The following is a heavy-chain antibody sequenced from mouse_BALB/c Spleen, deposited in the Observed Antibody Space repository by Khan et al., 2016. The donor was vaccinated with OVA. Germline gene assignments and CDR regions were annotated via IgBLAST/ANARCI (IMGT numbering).Heavy chain of an antibody. CDR1: GYTFTDYV. Sequence: QVQLQQSGPELVKPGASVKMSCKVSGYTFTDYVITWVKQRTGQGLEWLGEIYRGSGSTYYNEKFKGKATLTADKSSNTVNMQLSSLTSEDSAVYFCARSYDGSWFAYWGQGTLVTVSA. V-gene: IGHV1-77*01. J-gene: IGHJ3*01. CDR2: IYRGSGST. D-gene: IGHD1-1*01. CDR3: ARSYDGSWFAY.